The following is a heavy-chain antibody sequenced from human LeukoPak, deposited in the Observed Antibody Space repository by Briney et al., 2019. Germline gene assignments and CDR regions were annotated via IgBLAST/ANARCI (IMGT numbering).Heavy chain of an antibody. CDR2: ISWNSGSI. CDR3: AKGGVLNYYYYGMDV. CDR1: GFTFDDYA. Sequence: GRSLRLSCAASGFTFDDYAMHWVRQAPGKGLEWVSGISWNSGSIGYADSVKGRFTTSRDNAKNSLYLQMNSLRAEDTALYYCAKGGVLNYYYYGMDVWGQGTTVTVSS. D-gene: IGHD3-10*01. J-gene: IGHJ6*02. V-gene: IGHV3-9*01.